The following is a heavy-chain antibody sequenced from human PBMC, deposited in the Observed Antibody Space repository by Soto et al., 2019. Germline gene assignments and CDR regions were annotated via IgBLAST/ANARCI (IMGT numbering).Heavy chain of an antibody. CDR1: GFTVSSNY. J-gene: IGHJ4*02. D-gene: IGHD3-16*01. Sequence: GGSLRLSCAASGFTVSSNYMSWVRQAPGKGLEWVSVIYSGGSTYYADSVKGRFTISRDNSKNTLYLQMNSLRAEDTAVYYCARERVVGSPVDYWGQGTLVTVSS. CDR2: IYSGGST. V-gene: IGHV3-66*01. CDR3: ARERVVGSPVDY.